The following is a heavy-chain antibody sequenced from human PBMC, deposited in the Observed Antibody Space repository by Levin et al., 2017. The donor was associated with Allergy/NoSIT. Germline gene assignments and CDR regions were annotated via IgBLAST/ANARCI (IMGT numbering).Heavy chain of an antibody. D-gene: IGHD3-10*01. V-gene: IGHV4-34*01. Sequence: SQTLSLTCAVYGGSFSGYYWSWIRQPPGKGLEWIGEINHSGSTNYNPSLKSRVTISVDTSKNQFSLKLSSVTAADTAVYYCARGRRITMVRGVTRPFDYWGQGTLVTVSS. J-gene: IGHJ4*02. CDR1: GGSFSGYY. CDR2: INHSGST. CDR3: ARGRRITMVRGVTRPFDY.